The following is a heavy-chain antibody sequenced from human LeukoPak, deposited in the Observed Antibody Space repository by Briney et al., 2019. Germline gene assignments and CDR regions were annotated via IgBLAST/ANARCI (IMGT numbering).Heavy chain of an antibody. J-gene: IGHJ5*02. Sequence: GASVKVSCKASGYTFTSYDINWVRQATGQGLEWMGWMNPNSGNTGYAQKFQGRVTMTRITSISTAYMELSSLRSEDTAVYYCARGEYQLLGDNWFDPWGQGTLVTVSS. CDR3: ARGEYQLLGDNWFDP. CDR2: MNPNSGNT. V-gene: IGHV1-8*01. CDR1: GYTFTSYD. D-gene: IGHD2-2*01.